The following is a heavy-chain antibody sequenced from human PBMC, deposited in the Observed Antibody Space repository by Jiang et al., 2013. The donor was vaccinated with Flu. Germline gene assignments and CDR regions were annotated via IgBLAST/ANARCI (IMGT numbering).Heavy chain of an antibody. J-gene: IGHJ1*01. CDR3: ARGDCSSTSCYYWGDAEYFQH. D-gene: IGHD2-2*01. CDR2: IYHSGST. Sequence: GLVKPSETLSLTCAVSGYSISSGYYWGWIRQPPGKGLEWIGSIYHSGSTYYNPSLKSRVTISVDTSKNQFSLKLSSVTAADTAVYYCARGDCSSTSCYYWGDAEYFQHWGQGTLVTVSS. CDR1: GYSISSGYY. V-gene: IGHV4-38-2*01.